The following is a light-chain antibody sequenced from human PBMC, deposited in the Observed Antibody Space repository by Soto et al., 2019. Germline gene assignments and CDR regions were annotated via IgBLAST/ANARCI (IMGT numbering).Light chain of an antibody. CDR1: QSINNW. J-gene: IGKJ2*01. CDR3: QQYDSDYT. V-gene: IGKV1-5*03. Sequence: DIQMTQSPSTLSASVGDRVTITYRASQSINNWLAWYQQKPGKAPNLLIYKASTLESGVPSRFSGSGSGTEFTLTISSLQPDDFATYYCQQYDSDYTFGQGTKLEIK. CDR2: KAS.